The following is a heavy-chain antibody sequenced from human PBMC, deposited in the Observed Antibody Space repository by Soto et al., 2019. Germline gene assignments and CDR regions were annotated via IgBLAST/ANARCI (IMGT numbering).Heavy chain of an antibody. CDR2: ISAYNGNT. Sequence: ASVKVSCKASGYTFTSYGIRWVRQAPGQGLEWMGWISAYNGNTNYAQKLQGRVTMTTDTSTSTAYMELRSLRSDDTAVYYCARGDMVYDFWSGYPRGPYYFDYWGQGTLVTVS. CDR3: ARGDMVYDFWSGYPRGPYYFDY. CDR1: GYTFTSYG. V-gene: IGHV1-18*04. J-gene: IGHJ4*02. D-gene: IGHD3-3*01.